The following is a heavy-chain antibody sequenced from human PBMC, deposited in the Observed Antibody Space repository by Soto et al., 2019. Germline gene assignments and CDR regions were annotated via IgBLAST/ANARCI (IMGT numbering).Heavy chain of an antibody. Sequence: EVQLVESGGGLVKPGGSLRLSCAASGFSISNAWMNWVRQAPGKGLEWVGRIKRKIDGETTDYAATVKGRFTVSRDDSKNMMYLQMNSLKADDTALYYCTTGSVEGVWGQGTTVTVSS. CDR2: IKRKIDGETT. V-gene: IGHV3-15*07. D-gene: IGHD2-15*01. CDR3: TTGSVEGV. CDR1: GFSISNAW. J-gene: IGHJ6*02.